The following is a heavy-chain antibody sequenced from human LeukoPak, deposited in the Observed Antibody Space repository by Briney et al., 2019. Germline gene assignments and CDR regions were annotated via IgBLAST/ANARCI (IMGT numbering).Heavy chain of an antibody. CDR3: ARVSDIVVVPAAIYCDY. D-gene: IGHD2-2*01. Sequence: ASVKVSCTASGYTFTAFYMHWVRQAPGQGPEWMGWINPNSGGTKYAQKFQGRVTITRDTSITTAYMELGSLRSDDTAVYYCARVSDIVVVPAAIYCDYWGQGALVTVSS. CDR1: GYTFTAFY. V-gene: IGHV1-2*02. J-gene: IGHJ4*02. CDR2: INPNSGGT.